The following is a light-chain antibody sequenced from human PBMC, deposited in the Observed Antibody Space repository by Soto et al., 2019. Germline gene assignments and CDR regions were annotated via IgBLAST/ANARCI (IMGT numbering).Light chain of an antibody. J-gene: IGKJ5*01. CDR2: AAS. Sequence: EIVMTQSPATLSVSPGERATLSCRASQSVSSNLAWYQQKPGQAPRLLIYAASTRATGIPDRFSGSGSGTDFTLTISRLEPEDFAVYFCQQYGNSPQITFGQGTRLEIK. V-gene: IGKV3-20*01. CDR3: QQYGNSPQIT. CDR1: QSVSSN.